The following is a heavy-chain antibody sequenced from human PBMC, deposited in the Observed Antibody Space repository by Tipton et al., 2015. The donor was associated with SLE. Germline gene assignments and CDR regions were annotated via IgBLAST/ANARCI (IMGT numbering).Heavy chain of an antibody. CDR1: GGSFSAYY. J-gene: IGHJ4*02. Sequence: TLSLTCAVYGGSFSAYYWSWIRQPPGKGLEWIGEINHSGSTNYNPSLKSRVTMSVDTSKNQSSLKLNSVTAADTAVYYCARMDSDYDFYDYWGQGTLVTVSS. CDR2: INHSGST. D-gene: IGHD5-12*01. CDR3: ARMDSDYDFYDY. V-gene: IGHV4-34*01.